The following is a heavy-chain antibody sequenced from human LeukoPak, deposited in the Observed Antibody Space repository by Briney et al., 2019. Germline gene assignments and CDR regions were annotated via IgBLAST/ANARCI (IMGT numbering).Heavy chain of an antibody. V-gene: IGHV3-21*06. Sequence: KSGGSLRLSCAASGFTFSSYTLNWVRQAPGKGLEWVSSISSAGGYIYYADSVKGRFTISRDNAKNSLYLQMNSLRAEDTAVYYCARDIPAHRPSDSPTMVREPNDYWGQGTLVTVSS. CDR3: ARDIPAHRPSDSPTMVREPNDY. J-gene: IGHJ4*02. D-gene: IGHD3-10*01. CDR1: GFTFSSYT. CDR2: ISSAGGYI.